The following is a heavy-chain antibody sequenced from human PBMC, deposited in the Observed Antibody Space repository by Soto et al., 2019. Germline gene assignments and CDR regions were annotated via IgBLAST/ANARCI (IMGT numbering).Heavy chain of an antibody. Sequence: SVKVSCKVSGYTLTELSMHWVRQAPGKGLEWMGSFDPEDGETIYAQKFQGRVTMTEDTSTDTAYMELSSLRSEDTAVYYCGGVAAETYNWFDPWGQGTLVTVSS. CDR3: GGVAAETYNWFDP. J-gene: IGHJ5*02. V-gene: IGHV1-24*01. CDR2: FDPEDGET. CDR1: GYTLTELS. D-gene: IGHD2-15*01.